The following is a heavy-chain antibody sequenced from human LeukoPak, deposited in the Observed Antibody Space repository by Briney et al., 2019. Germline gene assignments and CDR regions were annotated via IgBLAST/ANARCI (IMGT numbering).Heavy chain of an antibody. D-gene: IGHD3-16*01. Sequence: SETLSLTCAVSGYSISSAYYWGWIRQPPGKGLEWIGSMYHSGNTHYNPSLNSRVTISVDTSKNQFSLRVSSVTAADTAVYYCARGITQSSYYYYYMDVWGKGTTVTVSS. CDR1: GYSISSAYY. V-gene: IGHV4-38-2*01. CDR2: MYHSGNT. J-gene: IGHJ6*03. CDR3: ARGITQSSYYYYYMDV.